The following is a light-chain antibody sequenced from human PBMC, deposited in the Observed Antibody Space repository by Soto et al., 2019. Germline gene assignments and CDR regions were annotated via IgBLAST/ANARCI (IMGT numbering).Light chain of an antibody. V-gene: IGKV1-27*01. Sequence: DIQMTQSPSSLSASVGDRVTITCRASQGISSCLAWYQQKPGKVPKLLIYAASTLQSEVPSRFSGSGSGTDFTLTISSLQPEDVATYYCQKYNSAPWTFGQGTKVEIK. J-gene: IGKJ1*01. CDR1: QGISSC. CDR3: QKYNSAPWT. CDR2: AAS.